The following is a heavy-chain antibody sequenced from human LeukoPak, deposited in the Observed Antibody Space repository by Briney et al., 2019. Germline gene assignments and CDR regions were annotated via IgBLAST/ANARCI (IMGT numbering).Heavy chain of an antibody. Sequence: PWETLSLTCAASGFTFSSYSMNWVRQPPGKGLEWIGRIYSSGSTYYNPSLKSRVTMSVDTSKNQFSLNLTSVPAPDTAVYYCARSGGTWSYNYCGQGPLVTVSS. V-gene: IGHV4-59*10. CDR3: ARSGGTWSYNY. CDR1: GFTFSSYS. J-gene: IGHJ4*02. CDR2: IYSSGST. D-gene: IGHD1-26*01.